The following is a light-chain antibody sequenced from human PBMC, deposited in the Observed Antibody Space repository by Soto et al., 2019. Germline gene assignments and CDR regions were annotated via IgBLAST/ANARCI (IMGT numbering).Light chain of an antibody. CDR2: DVS. CDR1: SSDVGSYNY. V-gene: IGLV2-14*03. CDR3: SSDTTSGTLV. Sequence: QSVLTQPASVSGSPGQSITMSCTGSSSDVGSYNYVSWYQQHPGKVPKLMIFDVSDRPSGISNRFSGSKSGNTASLTISGLQAEDDADYYCSSDTTSGTLVFGTGTKVTVL. J-gene: IGLJ1*01.